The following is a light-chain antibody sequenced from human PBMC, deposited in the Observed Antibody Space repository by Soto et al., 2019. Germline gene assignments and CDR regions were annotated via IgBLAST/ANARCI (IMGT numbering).Light chain of an antibody. CDR1: QSVGSF. Sequence: EVVMTQSPATLSVSPGERATLSCRASQSVGSFLAWYQQTPGQAPRVLIYGASTRATGIPARFSGSGSETEFTLTISSLQSEDFAVYYCQQYNNGPLTFGGGTKVEIK. V-gene: IGKV3-15*01. CDR3: QQYNNGPLT. J-gene: IGKJ4*01. CDR2: GAS.